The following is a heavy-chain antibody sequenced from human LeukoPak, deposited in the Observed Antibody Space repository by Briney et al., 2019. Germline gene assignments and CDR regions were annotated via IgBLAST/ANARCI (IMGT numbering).Heavy chain of an antibody. CDR1: GFTFSSYS. V-gene: IGHV3-23*01. D-gene: IGHD6-19*01. J-gene: IGHJ4*02. CDR3: AKEFSSGWRRGVFDY. CDR2: ISGSGSYT. Sequence: PGGSLRLSCAASGFTFSSYSMNWVRQAPGKGLEWVSAISGSGSYTYYADSVKGRFTISRDNSKNTLCLQMNSLRAEDTAVYYCAKEFSSGWRRGVFDYWGQGTLVTVSS.